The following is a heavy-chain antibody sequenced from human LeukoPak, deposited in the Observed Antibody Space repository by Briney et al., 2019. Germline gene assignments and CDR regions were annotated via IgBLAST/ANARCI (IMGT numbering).Heavy chain of an antibody. J-gene: IGHJ3*02. CDR2: INPTGDST. Sequence: ASVKVSCKASGYTFTSYYMHWVRQAPGQGLEWMGIINPTGDSTTYAQKFQGRITMTRDTSTSTVYMELSSLRSEDTAVYYCARPNGLDAFDIWGQGTMVTVSS. CDR3: ARPNGLDAFDI. CDR1: GYTFTSYY. D-gene: IGHD3/OR15-3a*01. V-gene: IGHV1-46*01.